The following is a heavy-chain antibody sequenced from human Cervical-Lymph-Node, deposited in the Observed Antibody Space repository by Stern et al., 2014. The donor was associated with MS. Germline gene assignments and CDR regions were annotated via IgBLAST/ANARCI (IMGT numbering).Heavy chain of an antibody. CDR2: IRTKGNNYAT. CDR1: GLTFGASA. D-gene: IGHD2-15*01. V-gene: IGHV3-73*01. J-gene: IGHJ4*02. CDR3: TRTQELAAFDF. Sequence: VQLVESGRGLVKPGGSLKLSCAASGLTFGASAMHWVRQSPGKGLEWVGRIRTKGNNYATAYTASVKGIIIDFREDSNHNTDLQMNSLKTDDTAVYYCTRTQELAAFDFWGQGTLVTVSS.